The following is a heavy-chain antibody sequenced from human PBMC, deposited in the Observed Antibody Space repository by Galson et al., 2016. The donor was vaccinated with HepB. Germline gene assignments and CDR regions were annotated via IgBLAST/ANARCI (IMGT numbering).Heavy chain of an antibody. D-gene: IGHD3-22*01. CDR2: TNYSGNT. CDR1: GGSFSGYY. J-gene: IGHJ6*02. Sequence: SETLSLTCAVYGGSFSGYYWSWIRQPPGKGLEWIGETNYSGNTNYNPSLKSRVTISVDTSRNQFSLNLTSVTAADTAVYYCSRGIVVTNQYYYYGMDVWGQGTTVTVSS. V-gene: IGHV4-34*01. CDR3: SRGIVVTNQYYYYGMDV.